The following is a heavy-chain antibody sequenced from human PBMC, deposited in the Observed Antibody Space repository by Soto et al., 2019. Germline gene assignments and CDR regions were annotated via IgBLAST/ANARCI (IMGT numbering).Heavy chain of an antibody. CDR3: ARGGGGDHPVHFYYGMDV. Sequence: ASVKVSCKASGYTFTSYGISWVRQAPGQGLEWMGWISAYHGNTNYAQKLQGRVTMTTDTSTSTAYMELRSLRSDDTAVYYCARGGGGDHPVHFYYGMDVLVQGTTVTVSS. J-gene: IGHJ6*02. V-gene: IGHV1-18*01. D-gene: IGHD3-16*01. CDR2: ISAYHGNT. CDR1: GYTFTSYG.